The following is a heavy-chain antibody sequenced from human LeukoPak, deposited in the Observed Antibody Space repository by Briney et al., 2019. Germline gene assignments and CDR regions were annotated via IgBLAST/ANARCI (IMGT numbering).Heavy chain of an antibody. J-gene: IGHJ4*02. CDR3: AKDGGLWVSAHWGDS. CDR1: GFTFSIYA. CDR2: INYSDGKT. D-gene: IGHD7-27*01. V-gene: IGHV3-23*01. Sequence: GGSLRLSCSGSGFTFSIYAMNWVRQAPGKGLEWVSGINYSDGKTSYADSVRGRFTISRDNSRNTLYLQMNSLRAEDTAVYYCAKDGGLWVSAHWGDSWGRGTLVTVSS.